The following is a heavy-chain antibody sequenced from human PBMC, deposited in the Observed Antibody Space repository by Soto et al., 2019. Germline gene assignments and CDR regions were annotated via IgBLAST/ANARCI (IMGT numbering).Heavy chain of an antibody. CDR1: GFTFSSYA. Sequence: EVQLLESGGGLVQPGGSLRLSCAASGFTFSSYAMSWVRQAPGKGLEWVSAISGSGGSTYYADSVKGRFTISRDNSKNTLYLQMNSLRAEDTAVYYCAKVSRGYYVWGSYPGGYWGQGTLVTVSS. CDR2: ISGSGGST. V-gene: IGHV3-23*01. D-gene: IGHD3-16*02. J-gene: IGHJ4*02. CDR3: AKVSRGYYVWGSYPGGY.